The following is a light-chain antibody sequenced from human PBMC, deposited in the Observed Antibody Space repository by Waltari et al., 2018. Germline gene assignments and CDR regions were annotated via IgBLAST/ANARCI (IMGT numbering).Light chain of an antibody. CDR1: QSVSNNY. CDR3: QQYGNSPLT. CDR2: GAS. Sequence: EIVLTQSPGILSLSPGDTATLSCRASQSVSNNYLAWYQQKPGQAPRLLFYGASSRATGIPDRFSGGGSGTDFTLTISRLEPEDFAVYFCQQYGNSPLTFGGGTEVEIE. J-gene: IGKJ4*01. V-gene: IGKV3-20*01.